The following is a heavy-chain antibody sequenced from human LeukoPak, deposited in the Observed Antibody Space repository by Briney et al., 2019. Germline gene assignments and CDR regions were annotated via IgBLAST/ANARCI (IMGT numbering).Heavy chain of an antibody. CDR1: GFTFSSYA. J-gene: IGHJ3*02. V-gene: IGHV3-23*01. D-gene: IGHD4-23*01. CDR3: ARDTLEYSNSPDALDI. Sequence: GGSLRLSCAASGFTFSSYAMSWVRQAPGKGLEWVSTINGGVISTYYADSVKGRSTISRDNSKNTLYLQMNSLRDEDTAIYYCARDTLEYSNSPDALDIWGQGTMVTVSS. CDR2: INGGVIST.